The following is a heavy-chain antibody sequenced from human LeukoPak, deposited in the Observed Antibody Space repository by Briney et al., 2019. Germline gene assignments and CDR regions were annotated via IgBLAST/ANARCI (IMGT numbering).Heavy chain of an antibody. CDR2: IYYSGST. D-gene: IGHD3-10*01. CDR3: ARAEGSGSGAYTLDY. V-gene: IGHV4-59*08. CDR1: GGSISSYY. J-gene: IGHJ4*02. Sequence: PSETLSLTCTVSGGSISSYYWSWIRQPPGKGLEWIGHIYYSGSTNYNPSLKSRVTISVDTSKSQFSLKVSSVTAADTAVYFCARAEGSGSGAYTLDYWGQGILVTVSS.